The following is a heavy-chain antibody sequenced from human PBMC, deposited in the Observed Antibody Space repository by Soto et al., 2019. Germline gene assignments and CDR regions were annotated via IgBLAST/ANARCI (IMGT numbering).Heavy chain of an antibody. J-gene: IGHJ4*02. V-gene: IGHV3-7*01. Sequence: GGSLRLSCAASGFTFSRYWMSWVRQAPGKGLEWVANIKEDGSEKFYVDSVKGHFTISRDNAKNSLYLEMSSLRAEDTGLYFCAREGEPFGSNCRKCGAYDYWGQGIQVTVSS. D-gene: IGHD6-13*01. CDR2: IKEDGSEK. CDR1: GFTFSRYW. CDR3: AREGEPFGSNCRKCGAYDY.